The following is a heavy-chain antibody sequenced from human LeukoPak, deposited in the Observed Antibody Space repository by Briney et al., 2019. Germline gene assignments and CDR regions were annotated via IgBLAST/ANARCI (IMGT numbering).Heavy chain of an antibody. V-gene: IGHV1-69*04. CDR1: GGTFSSYA. CDR3: AGAYYGSGETLDY. Sequence: VASVKVSCKASGGTFSSYAIIWVRQAPGQGLEWMGRIIPILGIANYAQKFQGRVTITADKSTSTAYMELSSLRSEDTAVYYCAGAYYGSGETLDYWGQGTLVTVSS. CDR2: IIPILGIA. J-gene: IGHJ4*02. D-gene: IGHD3-10*01.